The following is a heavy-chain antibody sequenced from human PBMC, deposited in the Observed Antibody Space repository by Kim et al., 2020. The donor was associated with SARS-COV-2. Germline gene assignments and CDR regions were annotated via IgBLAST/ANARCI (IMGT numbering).Heavy chain of an antibody. CDR3: ARSPMVRGAPSNWFDP. D-gene: IGHD3-10*01. J-gene: IGHJ5*02. Sequence: SLKSRVTISVDTSKNQFSLKLSSVTAADTAVYYCARSPMVRGAPSNWFDPWGQGTLVTVSS. V-gene: IGHV4-39*07.